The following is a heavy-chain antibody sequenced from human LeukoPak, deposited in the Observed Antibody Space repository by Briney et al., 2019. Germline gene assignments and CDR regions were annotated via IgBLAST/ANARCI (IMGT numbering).Heavy chain of an antibody. V-gene: IGHV5-51*01. CDR1: GYTFTTYW. CDR2: MYPGDSDT. D-gene: IGHD1-26*01. J-gene: IGHJ4*02. Sequence: KASCKASGYTFTTYWIGWVRQMPGKGLEWMGIMYPGDSDTRYSPSFQGQVTISADKSISTAYLQWSSLKASDTAMYYCARQGGSYISLWAYWGQGTLVTVSS. CDR3: ARQGGSYISLWAY.